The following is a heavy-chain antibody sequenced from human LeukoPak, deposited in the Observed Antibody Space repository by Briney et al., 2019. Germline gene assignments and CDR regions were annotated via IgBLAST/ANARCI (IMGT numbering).Heavy chain of an antibody. CDR2: ISSNGGST. V-gene: IGHV3-64*01. Sequence: GGSLRLSCAASGFTFSSYAMHWVRQAPGKGLEYVSAISSNGGSTYYANSVKGRFTISRDNFKNTLYLQMGSLRAEDMAVYYCAREDGYVNFDYWGQGTLVTVSS. CDR3: AREDGYVNFDY. D-gene: IGHD5-24*01. J-gene: IGHJ4*02. CDR1: GFTFSSYA.